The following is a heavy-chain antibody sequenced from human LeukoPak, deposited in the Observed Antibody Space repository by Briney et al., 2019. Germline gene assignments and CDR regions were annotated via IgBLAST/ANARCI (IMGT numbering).Heavy chain of an antibody. D-gene: IGHD1-1*01. V-gene: IGHV1-69*13. CDR1: GGTFSSYA. Sequence: SVKVSCKASGGTFSSYAISWVRQAPGQGLEWMGGIIPIFGTANYAQKFQGRVTITADESTSTAYMELSSLRAEDTAVYYCAKDWKDGMDVWGQGTTVTVSS. CDR3: AKDWKDGMDV. J-gene: IGHJ6*02. CDR2: IIPIFGTA.